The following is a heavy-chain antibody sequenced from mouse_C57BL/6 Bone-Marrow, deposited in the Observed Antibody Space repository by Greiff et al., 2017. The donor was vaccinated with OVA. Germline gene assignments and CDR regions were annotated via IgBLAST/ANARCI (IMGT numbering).Heavy chain of an antibody. D-gene: IGHD1-1*01. J-gene: IGHJ3*01. CDR3: ARGFATVERAY. CDR2: IYPGSGST. Sequence: VKLQQPGAELVKPGASVKMSCKASGYTFTSYWITWVKQRPGQGLEWIGDIYPGSGSTNYNEKFKSKATLTVDTSSSTAYMQLSSLTSEDSAVYYCARGFATVERAYWGQGTLVTVSA. V-gene: IGHV1-55*01. CDR1: GYTFTSYW.